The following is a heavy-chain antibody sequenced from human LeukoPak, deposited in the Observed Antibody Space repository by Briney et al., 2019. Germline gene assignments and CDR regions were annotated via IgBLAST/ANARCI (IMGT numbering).Heavy chain of an antibody. Sequence: PGGSLILSCGASGFTFSSNAMSSVRQAPGKGLEWVSGITNSGRSTYYADSVKGRLTISRDNSKDPLYLQMNSLSAEETAVYYCARGPRYCSGGSCYSSAEYFQHWGQGTLVTVSS. CDR3: ARGPRYCSGGSCYSSAEYFQH. CDR1: GFTFSSNA. D-gene: IGHD2-15*01. J-gene: IGHJ1*01. V-gene: IGHV3-23*01. CDR2: ITNSGRST.